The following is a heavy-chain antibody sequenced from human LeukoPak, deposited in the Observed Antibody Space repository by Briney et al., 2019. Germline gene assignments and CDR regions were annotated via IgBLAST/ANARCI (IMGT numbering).Heavy chain of an antibody. CDR3: AKDHTGGVVT. J-gene: IGHJ4*02. V-gene: IGHV3-48*03. Sequence: GGSLRLSCAASGFTFSSYEMNWVRQAPGKGLEWVSYISSSGSTIYYADSVKGRFTISRDNAKNSLYLQMNSLRPEDTAVYFCAKDHTGGVVTWGPGTLVTVSS. CDR1: GFTFSSYE. D-gene: IGHD2-21*02. CDR2: ISSSGSTI.